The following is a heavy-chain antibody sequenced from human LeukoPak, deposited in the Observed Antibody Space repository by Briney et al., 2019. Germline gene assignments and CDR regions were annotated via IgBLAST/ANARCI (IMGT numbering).Heavy chain of an antibody. CDR1: GGSISSSS. CDR2: ISSSSSYI. V-gene: IGHV3-21*01. J-gene: IGHJ4*02. CDR3: ARCWYGSGSYYRYFDY. D-gene: IGHD3-10*01. Sequence: PSETLSLTCTVSGGSISSSSYYWGWIRQPPGKGLEWVSSISSSSSYIYYADSVKGRFTISRDNAKNSLYLQMNSLRAEDTAVYYCARCWYGSGSYYRYFDYWGRGTLVTVSS.